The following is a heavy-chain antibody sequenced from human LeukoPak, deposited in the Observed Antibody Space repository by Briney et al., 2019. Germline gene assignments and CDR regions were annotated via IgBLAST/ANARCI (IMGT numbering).Heavy chain of an antibody. V-gene: IGHV3-7*01. CDR2: INQDGSDA. D-gene: IGHD3-16*01. Sequence: GGSLRLSCAASGLTFSTYRMSWVRQAPGKGLECVANINQDGSDADYVDTVKGRFTVSRDNARGLLYLQMNRLRAADTAVYYCAKWNYAFDSWGQGTLVTVSS. CDR3: AKWNYAFDS. CDR1: GLTFSTYR. J-gene: IGHJ4*02.